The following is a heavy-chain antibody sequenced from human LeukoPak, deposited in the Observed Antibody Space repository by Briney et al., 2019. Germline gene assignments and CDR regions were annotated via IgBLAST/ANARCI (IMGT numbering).Heavy chain of an antibody. Sequence: SETLSLTCAVYGGSFSGYYWSWIRQPPGKGLEWIGGINHSGSTNYNPSLKSRVTISVDTSKNQFSLKLSSVTAADTAVYYCARGLWRGYYDSSGYPPLIFDYWGQGTLVTVSS. CDR3: ARGLWRGYYDSSGYPPLIFDY. J-gene: IGHJ4*02. CDR1: GGSFSGYY. CDR2: INHSGST. D-gene: IGHD3-22*01. V-gene: IGHV4-34*01.